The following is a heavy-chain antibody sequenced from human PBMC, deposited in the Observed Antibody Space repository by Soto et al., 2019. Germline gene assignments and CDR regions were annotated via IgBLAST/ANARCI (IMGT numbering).Heavy chain of an antibody. D-gene: IGHD1-26*01. V-gene: IGHV4-59*01. CDR1: GVSITSYY. CDR3: ARGSGSYSQFDP. J-gene: IGHJ5*02. CDR2: VYHTGNT. Sequence: LSLTCSVSGVSITSYYWTWIRHPPGKGLEWIGYVYHTGNTYYNPSLKSRVTISVDTSKNQFSLKLSSVTAADTAVYYCARGSGSYSQFDPWGQG.